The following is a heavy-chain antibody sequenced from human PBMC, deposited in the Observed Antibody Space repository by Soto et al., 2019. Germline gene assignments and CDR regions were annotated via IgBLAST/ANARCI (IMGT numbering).Heavy chain of an antibody. Sequence: GGSLRLSCAASGFTFDDYGMSWVRQAPGKGLEWVSGINWNGGSTGYADSVKGRFTISRDNAKNSLYLQMNSLRAEDTALYYCARVGVAGHTKWGGDDWFDPWGQGTLVTVSS. CDR1: GFTFDDYG. CDR2: INWNGGST. CDR3: ARVGVAGHTKWGGDDWFDP. J-gene: IGHJ5*02. D-gene: IGHD6-19*01. V-gene: IGHV3-20*04.